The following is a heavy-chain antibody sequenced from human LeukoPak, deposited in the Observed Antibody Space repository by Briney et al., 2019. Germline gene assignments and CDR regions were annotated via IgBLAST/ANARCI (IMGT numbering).Heavy chain of an antibody. D-gene: IGHD5-24*01. CDR2: INGGGSST. Sequence: GGSLRVSCAASGFTFSSYAMNWVRQAPGRGLEWVSAINGGGSSTYNADSVKGRFTISRDNSKNTLYLQMNSLRADDTAVYYCTKGTLTTGYSSWGQGTLVTVSS. V-gene: IGHV3-23*01. CDR3: TKGTLTTGYSS. J-gene: IGHJ5*02. CDR1: GFTFSSYA.